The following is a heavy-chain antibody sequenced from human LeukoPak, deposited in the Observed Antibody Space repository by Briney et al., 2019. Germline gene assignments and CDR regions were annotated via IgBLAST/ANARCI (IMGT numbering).Heavy chain of an antibody. Sequence: PGGSLRLSCAASGFTFGPFWMHWVRQAPGKGLVWVSRINSDGRTTNYADSVKGRFTISRDNAKNMVYLQMNSLGVEDTAVYYCVRDQGRYFFDYWGQGTLVTVSS. CDR2: INSDGRTT. CDR3: VRDQGRYFFDY. D-gene: IGHD1-14*01. CDR1: GFTFGPFW. V-gene: IGHV3-74*01. J-gene: IGHJ4*02.